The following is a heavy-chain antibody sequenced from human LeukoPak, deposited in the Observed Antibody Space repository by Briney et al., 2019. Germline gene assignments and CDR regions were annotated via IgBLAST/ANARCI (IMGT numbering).Heavy chain of an antibody. D-gene: IGHD2-21*01. Sequence: GGSLRLSCTASGFSLSDYEINWVRQAPGKGLEWVSYINTGSSSIYYADSLKGRFTISRDDAKISVYLQLNSLRAEDTALYYCARETSHCGGDCYDYWGQGTLVTVSS. CDR3: ARETSHCGGDCYDY. J-gene: IGHJ4*02. CDR2: INTGSSSI. V-gene: IGHV3-48*03. CDR1: GFSLSDYE.